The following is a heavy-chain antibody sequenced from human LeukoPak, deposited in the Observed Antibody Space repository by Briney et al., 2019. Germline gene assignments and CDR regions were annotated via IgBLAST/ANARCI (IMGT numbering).Heavy chain of an antibody. J-gene: IGHJ5*02. CDR2: ISSGSSYI. CDR1: GFTVSSNY. D-gene: IGHD6-19*01. Sequence: PGGSLRLSCAASGFTVSSNYMNWVRQAPGKGLEWVSSISSGSSYIYYADSVKGRFTISRDNAKNSLYLQMNSLRAEDTAVYYCARGWSVAGTSNWFDPWGQGTLVTVSS. CDR3: ARGWSVAGTSNWFDP. V-gene: IGHV3-21*01.